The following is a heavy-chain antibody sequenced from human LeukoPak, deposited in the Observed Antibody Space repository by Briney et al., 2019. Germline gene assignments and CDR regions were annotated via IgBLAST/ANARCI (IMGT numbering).Heavy chain of an antibody. V-gene: IGHV4-4*02. Sequence: SETLSLTCAVSGGSISSSNWWSWVRQPPGKGPEWIGEIYHSGSTNYNPSLKSRVTISVDTSKNQFSLKLSSVTAADTAVYYCARHGVAYYGSGYGMDVWGQGTTVTVSS. CDR3: ARHGVAYYGSGYGMDV. CDR2: IYHSGST. J-gene: IGHJ6*02. D-gene: IGHD3-10*01. CDR1: GGSISSSNW.